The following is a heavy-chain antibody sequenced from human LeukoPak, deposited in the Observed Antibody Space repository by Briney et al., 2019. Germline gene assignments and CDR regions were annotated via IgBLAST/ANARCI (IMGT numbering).Heavy chain of an antibody. Sequence: SETLSLTCTVSGGSISSYFWSWIRQPPGKGLEWIGYIYTSGSTNYNPSLKRRVTISVDTSKNQFSLKLSSVTAADTAVYYCARRRQEYCSSTSCYNREAYYYYYYMDVWGKGTTVTVSS. CDR2: IYTSGST. V-gene: IGHV4-4*09. J-gene: IGHJ6*03. CDR1: GGSISSYF. CDR3: ARRRQEYCSSTSCYNREAYYYYYYMDV. D-gene: IGHD2-2*02.